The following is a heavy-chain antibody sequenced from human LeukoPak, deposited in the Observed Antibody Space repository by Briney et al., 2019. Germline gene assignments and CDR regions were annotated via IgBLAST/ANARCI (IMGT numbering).Heavy chain of an antibody. Sequence: SETLSLTCTVSGGSISSYYWSWIRQPAGKGLEWIGRIYTSGSNNYNPSLKSRVTMSVDTSKNPSSLKLSSVTAADTAVYYCARAGYYYDSSGYYSFDYWGQGTLVTVSS. CDR3: ARAGYYYDSSGYYSFDY. V-gene: IGHV4-4*07. J-gene: IGHJ4*02. D-gene: IGHD3-22*01. CDR1: GGSISSYY. CDR2: IYTSGSN.